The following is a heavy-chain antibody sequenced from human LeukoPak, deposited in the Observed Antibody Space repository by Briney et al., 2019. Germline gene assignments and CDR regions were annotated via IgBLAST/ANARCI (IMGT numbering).Heavy chain of an antibody. CDR2: IYYSGST. J-gene: IGHJ5*02. V-gene: IGHV4-28*01. D-gene: IGHD2-2*01. CDR1: GYSISSSNW. Sequence: SETLSLTCAVSGYSISSSNWWGWMRQPPGKGLEWIGYIYYSGSTYYNPSFKSRVTMSVDTSKNQFSRKLSSVTAVDTAVYYCASVVPAASMAFDPWGQGTLVTVSS. CDR3: ASVVPAASMAFDP.